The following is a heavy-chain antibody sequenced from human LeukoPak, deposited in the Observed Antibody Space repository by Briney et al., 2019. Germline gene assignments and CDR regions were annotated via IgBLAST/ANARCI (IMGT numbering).Heavy chain of an antibody. Sequence: GGSLRLSCAASGFTFSSYAMHWVRQAPGKGLEYVSAISSNGGSTYYANSVKGRFTISRDNSKNTLYLQMGSLRAEDMAVYYCARECSGGSCLTVGAFDIWGQGTMVTVSS. CDR1: GFTFSSYA. D-gene: IGHD2-15*01. J-gene: IGHJ3*02. V-gene: IGHV3-64*01. CDR3: ARECSGGSCLTVGAFDI. CDR2: ISSNGGST.